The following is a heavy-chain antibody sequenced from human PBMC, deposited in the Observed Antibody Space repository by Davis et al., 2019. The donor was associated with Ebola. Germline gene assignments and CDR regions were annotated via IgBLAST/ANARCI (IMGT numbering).Heavy chain of an antibody. CDR3: ARELVSDGWSRGAFDI. CDR2: IYYRGST. CDR1: RGSISSGSYY. V-gene: IGHV4-39*02. J-gene: IGHJ3*02. D-gene: IGHD6-19*01. Sequence: MPGGSLRLSCTVSRGSISSGSYYWGWIRQPPGKGLEWIGSIYYRGSTCYNPSLQSRVTISVDTSKNQFSLKLNSVTATDTAVYYCARELVSDGWSRGAFDIWGQGTMVTVSS.